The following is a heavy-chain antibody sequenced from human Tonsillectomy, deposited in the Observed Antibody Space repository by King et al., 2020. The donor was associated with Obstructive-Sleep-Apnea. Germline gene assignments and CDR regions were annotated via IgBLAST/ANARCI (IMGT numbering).Heavy chain of an antibody. CDR2: IWYDGSNK. CDR3: AREIAAAYNWFDP. V-gene: IGHV3-33*01. CDR1: GFTFSSYG. J-gene: IGHJ5*02. D-gene: IGHD6-13*01. Sequence: VQLVESGGGVVQPGRSQRLSCAASGFTFSSYGMHWVRQAPGKGLEWVAVIWYDGSNKYYADSVKGRFTISRDNSKNTLYLQMNSLRAEDTAVYYCAREIAAAYNWFDPWGQGTLVTVSS.